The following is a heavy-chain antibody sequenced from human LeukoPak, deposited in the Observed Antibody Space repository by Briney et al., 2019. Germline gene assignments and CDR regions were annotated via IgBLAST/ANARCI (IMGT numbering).Heavy chain of an antibody. D-gene: IGHD6-19*01. CDR2: IYWDDDK. Sequence: SGPTLVKPTQTLTLTCTFSGFSLTTSGVGVGWIRQPPGKALEWLALIYWDDDKRYSPSLKSRLTITKDTPKNQVVLTMTNMDSEDSATYYCARSPRYSSGWYYDYWGQGIMVTVSS. CDR3: ARSPRYSSGWYYDY. J-gene: IGHJ4*02. V-gene: IGHV2-5*02. CDR1: GFSLTTSGVG.